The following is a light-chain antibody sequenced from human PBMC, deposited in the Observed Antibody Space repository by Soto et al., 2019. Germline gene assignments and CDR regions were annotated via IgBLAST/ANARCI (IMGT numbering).Light chain of an antibody. J-gene: IGKJ1*01. CDR3: QQYNNWSWT. CDR2: GVS. CDR1: QRVSSN. Sequence: EIVMTQSPATLSVSPGERATLSCRASQRVSSNLAWYQQKPGQAPRLLIYGVSTRATGIPARFSGSGSGTEFTLTISSLQSADFAAYYCQQYNNWSWTFGQGTKVEIK. V-gene: IGKV3-15*01.